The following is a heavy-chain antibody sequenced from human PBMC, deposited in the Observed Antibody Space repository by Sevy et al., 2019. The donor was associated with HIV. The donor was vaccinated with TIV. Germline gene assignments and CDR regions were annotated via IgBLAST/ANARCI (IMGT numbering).Heavy chain of an antibody. CDR2: FDPEDAKT. J-gene: IGHJ4*02. Sequence: ASVKVSCKISGYTLTEFSMHWVRQVPGKGLEWMGSFDPEDAKTIYAQKFQGRVTMTKDTSTDTAYMELRSLRSEDTAMYYCAITREYYSDSSGYFDYWGQGTLVTVSS. CDR1: GYTLTEFS. V-gene: IGHV1-24*01. D-gene: IGHD3-22*01. CDR3: AITREYYSDSSGYFDY.